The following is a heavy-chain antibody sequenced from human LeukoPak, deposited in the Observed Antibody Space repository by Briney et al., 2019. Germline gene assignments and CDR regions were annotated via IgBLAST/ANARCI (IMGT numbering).Heavy chain of an antibody. CDR2: INHSGST. Sequence: SETLSLTCAVYGGSFSGYYWSWIRQPPGKGLEWIGEINHSGSTNYNPSLKSRVTISVDTSKNQFSPKLSSVTAADTAVYYCAGNLGRGADYWGQGTLVTVSS. D-gene: IGHD3-10*01. CDR1: GGSFSGYY. J-gene: IGHJ4*02. V-gene: IGHV4-34*01. CDR3: AGNLGRGADY.